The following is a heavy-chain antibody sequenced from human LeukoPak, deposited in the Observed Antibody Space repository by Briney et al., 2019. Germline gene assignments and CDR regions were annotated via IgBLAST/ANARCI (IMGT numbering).Heavy chain of an antibody. D-gene: IGHD3-10*01. Sequence: PSETLSLTCTVSGGSISSYYWSWIRQPPGKGLEWIGYIYYSGSTNYNPSLKSRVTISVDTSKNQFSLKLSSVTAADTAVYYCARARQLRGAFDYWGQGTLVTVSS. CDR3: ARARQLRGAFDY. CDR2: IYYSGST. CDR1: GGSISSYY. V-gene: IGHV4-59*12. J-gene: IGHJ4*02.